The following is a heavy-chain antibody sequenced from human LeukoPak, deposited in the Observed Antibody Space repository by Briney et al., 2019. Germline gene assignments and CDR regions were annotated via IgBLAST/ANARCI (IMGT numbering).Heavy chain of an antibody. D-gene: IGHD3-3*01. CDR3: ARDLWEVLRFLEYGMDV. V-gene: IGHV1-18*01. CDR2: ISAYNGNT. CDR1: GYTFTSHG. Sequence: ASVKVSCKASGYTFTSHGISWVRQAPGQGLEWMGWISAYNGNTNYAQKLQGRVTMTTDTSTSTAYMELRSLRSDDTAVYYCARDLWEVLRFLEYGMDVWGQGTTVTVSS. J-gene: IGHJ6*02.